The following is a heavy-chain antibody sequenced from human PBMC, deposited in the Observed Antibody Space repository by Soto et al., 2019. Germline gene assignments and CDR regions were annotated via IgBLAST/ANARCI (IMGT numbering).Heavy chain of an antibody. CDR2: IVPMFGSL. D-gene: IGHD2-2*01. CDR1: EDSFSSYP. CDR3: ASINKGQWYHNDMDF. V-gene: IGHV1-69*06. J-gene: IGHJ6*02. Sequence: QVQLVQSGTEVKKPGSSVKVSCKASEDSFSSYPVSWVRQAPGQGLEWMGEIVPMFGSLKYAQRSEGRVTISADKSTTTVYLQMSSLRSEDTAVYYGASINKGQWYHNDMDFWGQGTTVIVSS.